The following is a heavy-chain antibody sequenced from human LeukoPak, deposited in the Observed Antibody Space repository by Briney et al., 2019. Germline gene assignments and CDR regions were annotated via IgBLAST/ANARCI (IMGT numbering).Heavy chain of an antibody. Sequence: SETLSLTCTVSGYSISSGYYWGWIRQPPGKGLEWIGSIYHSESTYYNPSLKSRVTISVDTSKNQSSLKLSSVTAADTAVYYCARGNDFGMYYYYMDVWGRGTTVTISS. CDR3: ARGNDFGMYYYYMDV. CDR1: GYSISSGYY. J-gene: IGHJ6*03. V-gene: IGHV4-38-2*02. D-gene: IGHD3-3*01. CDR2: IYHSEST.